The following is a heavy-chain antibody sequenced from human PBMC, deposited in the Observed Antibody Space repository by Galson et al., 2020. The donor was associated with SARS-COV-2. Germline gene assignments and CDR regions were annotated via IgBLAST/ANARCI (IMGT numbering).Heavy chain of an antibody. Sequence: GGSLRLSCAASVFTFMSFWMHWVRQAPGKGLAGVSRINSDGSSTSYADSVKGRFTISRDNAKNTLYLQMNSLRAEDTAVYYCARDIVVVVAATIRNWFDPWGQGTLVTVSS. CDR1: VFTFMSFW. J-gene: IGHJ5*02. CDR2: INSDGSST. CDR3: ARDIVVVVAATIRNWFDP. V-gene: IGHV3-74*01. D-gene: IGHD2-15*01.